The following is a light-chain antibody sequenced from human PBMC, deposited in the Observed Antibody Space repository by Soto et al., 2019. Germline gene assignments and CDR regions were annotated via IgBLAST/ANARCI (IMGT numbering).Light chain of an antibody. CDR3: QQYKNWPPVN. V-gene: IGKV3-15*01. CDR2: GAS. CDR1: QSVSSN. Sequence: EIVMTQSPATLSVSPGERATLSCRASQSVSSNLVWYQQKPGQAPRLLIYGASTRATGIPARFSGSGSGTEFTLTISSLQSEDFAVYYCQQYKNWPPVNFGQGTKLEIK. J-gene: IGKJ2*01.